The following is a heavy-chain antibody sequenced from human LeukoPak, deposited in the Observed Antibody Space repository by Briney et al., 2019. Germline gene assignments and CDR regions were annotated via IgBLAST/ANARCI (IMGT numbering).Heavy chain of an antibody. V-gene: IGHV4-34*01. D-gene: IGHD3-22*01. Sequence: SETLSLTCAVYGGSFSGYFWSWIRQPPGKGLEGIGEINHSGSTNHNPSLKSRVTISVDTAKNQFSLKLSSVTAADTAVYYWARRSKDSSGYYHFDYWGQRTLVTVSS. CDR3: ARRSKDSSGYYHFDY. J-gene: IGHJ4*02. CDR2: INHSGST. CDR1: GGSFSGYF.